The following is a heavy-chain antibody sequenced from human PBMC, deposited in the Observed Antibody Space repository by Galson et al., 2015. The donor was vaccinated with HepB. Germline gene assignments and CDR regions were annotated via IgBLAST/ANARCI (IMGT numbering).Heavy chain of an antibody. CDR3: VVGDFWRKGGGFDY. CDR2: IWYDGSNK. Sequence: SLRLSCAASGFTFSGFGMHWVRQAPGKGLEWVAFIWYDGSNKYCADSVKGRFTISRDNSKNTLYLQMNSLRAEDTAVYHCVVGDFWRKGGGFDYWGQGTLVTVSS. J-gene: IGHJ4*02. CDR1: GFTFSGFG. V-gene: IGHV3-33*01. D-gene: IGHD3-3*01.